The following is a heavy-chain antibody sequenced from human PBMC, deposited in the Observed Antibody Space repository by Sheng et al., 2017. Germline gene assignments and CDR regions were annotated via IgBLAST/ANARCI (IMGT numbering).Heavy chain of an antibody. Sequence: EVQLVESGGGLVQPGGSLRLSCAASGFTVSSNYMSWVRQAPGKGLEWVSVIYSGGSTYYADSVKGRFTISRDNSKNTLYLQMNSLRAEDTAVYYCARSLYWYNFDYWGQGTLVTVSS. CDR1: GFTVSSNY. D-gene: IGHD2-8*02. CDR2: IYSGGST. V-gene: IGHV3-66*01. CDR3: ARSLYWYNFDY. J-gene: IGHJ4*02.